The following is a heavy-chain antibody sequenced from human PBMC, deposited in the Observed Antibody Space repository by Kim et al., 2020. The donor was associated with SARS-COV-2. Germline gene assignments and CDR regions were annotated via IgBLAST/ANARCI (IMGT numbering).Heavy chain of an antibody. CDR3: ARSYYDILTGYYSGDAFDI. J-gene: IGHJ3*02. Sequence: GGSLRLSCAASGFTFSSYSMNWVRQAPGKGLEWVSSISSSSSYIYYADSVKGRFTISRDNAKNSLYLQMNSLRAEDTAVYYCARSYYDILTGYYSGDAFDIWGQGTMVTVSS. CDR1: GFTFSSYS. CDR2: ISSSSSYI. V-gene: IGHV3-21*01. D-gene: IGHD3-9*01.